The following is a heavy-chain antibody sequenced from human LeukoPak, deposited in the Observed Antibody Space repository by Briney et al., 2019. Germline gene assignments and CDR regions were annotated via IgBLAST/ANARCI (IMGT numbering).Heavy chain of an antibody. Sequence: SETLSLTCAVYGGSFSGYYWSWIRQPPGKGLEWIGEINHSGSTNYNPSLKSRVTISVDTSKNQFSLKLSSVTAADTAVYYCARGDSSGWAFWVYWGQGTLVTVSS. J-gene: IGHJ4*02. CDR3: ARGDSSGWAFWVY. D-gene: IGHD6-19*01. CDR2: INHSGST. V-gene: IGHV4-34*01. CDR1: GGSFSGYY.